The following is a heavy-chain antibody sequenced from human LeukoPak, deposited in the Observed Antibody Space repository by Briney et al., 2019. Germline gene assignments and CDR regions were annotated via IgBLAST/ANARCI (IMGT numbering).Heavy chain of an antibody. CDR3: AAGYCSSTSCYHPDY. J-gene: IGHJ4*02. CDR1: GFTFSSYS. CDR2: ISSSSSTI. V-gene: IGHV3-48*01. Sequence: PGRSLRLSCAASGFTFSSYSMNWVPQAPGKGLEWVSYISSSSSTIYYADSVKGRFTISRDNAKNSLYLQMNSLRAEDTAVYYCAAGYCSSTSCYHPDYWGQGTLVTVSS. D-gene: IGHD2-2*01.